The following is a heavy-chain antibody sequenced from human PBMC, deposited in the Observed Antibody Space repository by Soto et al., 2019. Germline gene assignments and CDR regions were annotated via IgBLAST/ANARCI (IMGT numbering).Heavy chain of an antibody. D-gene: IGHD3-22*01. CDR3: QRHLWGCYYLPVWFDH. CDR1: GYSFTSYW. V-gene: IGHV5-51*01. J-gene: IGHJ5*02. CDR2: IYPGDSDT. Sequence: GESLKISCKGSGYSFTSYWIGWVRQMPGKGLEWMGIIYPGDSDTRYSPSFQGQVTISADKSISTAYLQWSSLKASDTAMYYCQRHLWGCYYLPVWFDHWGQGTLVTV.